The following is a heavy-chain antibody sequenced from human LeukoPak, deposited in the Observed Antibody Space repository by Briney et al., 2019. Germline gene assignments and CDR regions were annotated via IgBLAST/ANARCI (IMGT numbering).Heavy chain of an antibody. CDR2: ITSDGRTT. J-gene: IGHJ4*02. D-gene: IGHD3-10*02. V-gene: IGHV3-74*01. CDR1: GFTVSSNY. CDR3: ARDRYYVPDY. Sequence: GGSLRLSCAASGFTVSSNYMSWVRQAPGKGLVWVSRITSDGRTTIYADSVKGRFTISRDNAKNTLYLQMNSLRAEDTAVYYCARDRYYVPDYWGQGTLVTVSS.